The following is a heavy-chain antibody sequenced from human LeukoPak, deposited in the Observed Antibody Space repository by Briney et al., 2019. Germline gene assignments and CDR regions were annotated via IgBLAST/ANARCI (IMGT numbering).Heavy chain of an antibody. Sequence: SETLSLTCTVSGGSISNYYWSWIRQPPGKGLEWIGFIYKSETTSYSPSLQSRVTISVDTSKSQFPLKLSSVTAADTAVYYCARGVGYSYGLDYWGQGTLVIVSS. CDR3: ARGVGYSYGLDY. V-gene: IGHV4-59*01. J-gene: IGHJ4*02. CDR2: IYKSETT. CDR1: GGSISNYY. D-gene: IGHD5-18*01.